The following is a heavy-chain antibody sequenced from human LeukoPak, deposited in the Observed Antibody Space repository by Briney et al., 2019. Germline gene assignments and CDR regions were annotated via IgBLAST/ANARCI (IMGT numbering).Heavy chain of an antibody. CDR1: GFTFSSYS. D-gene: IGHD3-16*02. J-gene: IGHJ4*02. Sequence: SGGSLRLSCAASGFTFSSYSMNWVRQAPGKGPEWVSYISSSSSTIYYADSVKGRFTISRDNAKNSLYLQMNSLRDEDTAVYYCARAIDRLRLGELSYFDYWGQGTLVTVSS. CDR3: ARAIDRLRLGELSYFDY. V-gene: IGHV3-48*02. CDR2: ISSSSSTI.